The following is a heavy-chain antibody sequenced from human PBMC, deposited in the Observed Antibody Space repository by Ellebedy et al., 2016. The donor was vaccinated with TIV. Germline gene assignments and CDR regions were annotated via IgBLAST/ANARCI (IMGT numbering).Heavy chain of an antibody. J-gene: IGHJ4*02. CDR3: VRSKLGIDY. D-gene: IGHD7-27*01. CDR2: ISYDGSNK. V-gene: IGHV3-30*04. CDR1: GFTFSSYA. Sequence: GESLKISCAASGFTFSSYAMHWVRQAPGTGLEWVAVISYDGSNKYYADAVKGRFTISRDNSKSTLFLQMNSLRPEDTAVYYCVRSKLGIDYWGQGTLVTVSS.